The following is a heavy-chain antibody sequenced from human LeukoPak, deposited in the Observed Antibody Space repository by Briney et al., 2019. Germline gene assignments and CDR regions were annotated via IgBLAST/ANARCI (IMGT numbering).Heavy chain of an antibody. Sequence: PGGSLRLSCAASEFTFSSYAMSWVRQAPGKGLEWVSSLTGGSDNSEHADSVKGRFSISRDNSKNTLYLQMNSLTAEDTAVYYCVRGWQQLGSWGRGTLVTVSS. CDR3: VRGWQQLGS. CDR1: EFTFSSYA. CDR2: LTGGSDNS. D-gene: IGHD1-1*01. V-gene: IGHV3-23*01. J-gene: IGHJ5*02.